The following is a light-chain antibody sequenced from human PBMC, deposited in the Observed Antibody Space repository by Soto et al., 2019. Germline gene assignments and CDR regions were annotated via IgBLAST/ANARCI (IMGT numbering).Light chain of an antibody. CDR3: AAWDHSVTGWV. CDR2: SND. Sequence: QSVLTQPPSASGTPGQGVTISCSGGSSNIGRETVNWYQQFPGTAPKLLIYSNDQRPSGVPERFSGSKSGTSASLAISGLQSEDEADYYCAAWDHSVTGWVFGGGTKLTVL. J-gene: IGLJ3*02. CDR1: SSNIGRET. V-gene: IGLV1-44*01.